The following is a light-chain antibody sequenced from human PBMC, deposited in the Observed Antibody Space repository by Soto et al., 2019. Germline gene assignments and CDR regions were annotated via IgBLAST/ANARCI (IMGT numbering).Light chain of an antibody. CDR1: QSVRSN. Sequence: IVMTQSPVTLSVSPGESATLSCRASQSVRSNLAWYQQRPGQAPRLLIYDASTRATDIPARFSGSGSGTDFTLTITSLQSEDIAVYCCQHYDYWPTFGLGTKVDI. CDR3: QHYDYWPT. J-gene: IGKJ1*01. V-gene: IGKV3-15*01. CDR2: DAS.